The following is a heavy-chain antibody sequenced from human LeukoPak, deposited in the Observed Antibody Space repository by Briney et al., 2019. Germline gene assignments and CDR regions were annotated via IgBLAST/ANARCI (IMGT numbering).Heavy chain of an antibody. CDR2: IYSGGST. D-gene: IGHD6-13*01. J-gene: IGHJ4*02. V-gene: IGHV3-53*01. CDR3: ARDPPGIAASVSGG. Sequence: GESLRLSCKASGFTVSNNYMNWVRQAPGKGLEWVALIYSGGSTQYADFVKGRFTISRENSRNTLYLQMSSLRVEDTAVYYCARDPPGIAASVSGGWGQGILVTVSS. CDR1: GFTVSNNY.